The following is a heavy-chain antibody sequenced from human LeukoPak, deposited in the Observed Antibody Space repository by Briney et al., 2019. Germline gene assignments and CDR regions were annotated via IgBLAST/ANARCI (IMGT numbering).Heavy chain of an antibody. CDR2: ISYDGSNK. D-gene: IGHD3-22*01. CDR1: GFTFSSYG. CDR3: ARDRIGYGGRYYFDY. V-gene: IGHV3-30*03. Sequence: PGGSLRLSCAASGFTFSSYGMHWVRQAPGKGLEWVAVISYDGSNKYYADSVKGRFTISRDNSKNTLYLQMNSLRAEDTAVYYCARDRIGYGGRYYFDYWGQGTLVTVSS. J-gene: IGHJ4*02.